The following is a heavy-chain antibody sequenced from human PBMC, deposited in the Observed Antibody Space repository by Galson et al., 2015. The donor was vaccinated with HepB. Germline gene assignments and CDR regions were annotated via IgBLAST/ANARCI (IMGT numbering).Heavy chain of an antibody. D-gene: IGHD3-22*01. V-gene: IGHV1-2*04. CDR2: INPNSGGT. CDR3: ARAYYYDSSGYSDAFDI. CDR1: GYTFTGYY. J-gene: IGHJ3*02. Sequence: SVKVSCKASGYTFTGYYMHWVRQAPGQGLEWMGWINPNSGGTNYAQKFQGWVTMTRDTSISTAYMELSRLRSDDTAVYYCARAYYYDSSGYSDAFDIWGQGTMVTVSS.